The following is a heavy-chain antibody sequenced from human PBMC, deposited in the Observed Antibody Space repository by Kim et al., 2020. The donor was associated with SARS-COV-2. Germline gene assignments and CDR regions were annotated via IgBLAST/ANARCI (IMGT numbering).Heavy chain of an antibody. J-gene: IGHJ5*02. CDR1: GYTFTSYG. D-gene: IGHD3-10*01. Sequence: ASVKVSCKASGYTFTSYGIGWVRQAPGQGLEWMGWISAYNGNTNYAQKLQGRVTMTTDTSTSTAYMELRSLRSDDTAVYYCARDRGDPWGKLVQGVIENWFDPWGQGTLVTVSS. CDR2: ISAYNGNT. V-gene: IGHV1-18*01. CDR3: ARDRGDPWGKLVQGVIENWFDP.